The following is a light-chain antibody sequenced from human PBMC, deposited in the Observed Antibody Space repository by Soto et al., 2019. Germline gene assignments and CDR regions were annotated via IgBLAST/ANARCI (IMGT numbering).Light chain of an antibody. CDR3: QQYKTWRT. CDR2: GAS. V-gene: IGKV3-15*01. CDR1: QSVSSH. Sequence: EIVMTQSTGTLSVSPGARVTLSCRASQSVSSHLAWYQQKPGQAPRLLIYGASTRAPGIPARFSGSGSGTEFTLTISSLQSEDFALYYCQQYKTWRTFGQGTKVEIK. J-gene: IGKJ1*01.